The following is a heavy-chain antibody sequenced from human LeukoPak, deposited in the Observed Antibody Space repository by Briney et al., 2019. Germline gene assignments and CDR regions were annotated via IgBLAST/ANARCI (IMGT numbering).Heavy chain of an antibody. CDR2: INPNSGGT. Sequence: ASVKVSCKASGYTFTGYYMHWVRQAPGQGLEWMGWINPNSGGTNYAQKFQGRVTMTRDTSISTAYMELSRLRSDDTAVYYCARRGAGAGTNYYYYMDVWGKGTTVTVSS. J-gene: IGHJ6*03. V-gene: IGHV1-2*02. CDR3: ARRGAGAGTNYYYYMDV. D-gene: IGHD3-10*01. CDR1: GYTFTGYY.